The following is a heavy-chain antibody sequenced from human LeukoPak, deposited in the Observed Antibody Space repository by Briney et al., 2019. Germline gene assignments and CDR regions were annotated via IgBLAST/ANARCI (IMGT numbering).Heavy chain of an antibody. V-gene: IGHV3-30*02. J-gene: IGHJ5*02. CDR1: GFTFSSYG. D-gene: IGHD1-14*01. Sequence: GGSLRLSCAASGFTFSSYGMHWARQAPGKGLEWVAFIRYDGSNKYYADSVKVRFTISRDNSKNTLYLQMNSLRAEDTAVYYCAKDTTPPKAGFDPWGQGTLVTVSS. CDR3: AKDTTPPKAGFDP. CDR2: IRYDGSNK.